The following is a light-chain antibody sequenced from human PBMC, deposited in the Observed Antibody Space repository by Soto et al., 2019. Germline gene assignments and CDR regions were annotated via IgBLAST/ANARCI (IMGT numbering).Light chain of an antibody. V-gene: IGKV3-20*01. Sequence: IILTQSPGTLSLSPGERVTLSCKASQTINNNYVAWYQQRPGRAPRLLVYGASARATGIPDRFRGSGAGTDFTLTISRLEPEDFAVYDCQHQGDLIGFGGGTKV. CDR2: GAS. CDR1: QTINNNY. CDR3: QHQGDLIG. J-gene: IGKJ4*01.